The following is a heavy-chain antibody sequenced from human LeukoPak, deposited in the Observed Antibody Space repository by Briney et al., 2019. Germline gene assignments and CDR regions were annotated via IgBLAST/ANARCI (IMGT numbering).Heavy chain of an antibody. CDR3: ARERRGYSYGRGDY. CDR2: ISGYNGDT. D-gene: IGHD5-18*01. CDR1: GYTFSSYG. Sequence: ASVKVSCKASGYTFSSYGISWVRQAPGQGHEWMGWISGYNGDTRYAQNLQGRVTVTTDTSTSTAYMELRSLRSDDTAVYYCARERRGYSYGRGDYWGQGTLVTVSS. V-gene: IGHV1-18*01. J-gene: IGHJ4*02.